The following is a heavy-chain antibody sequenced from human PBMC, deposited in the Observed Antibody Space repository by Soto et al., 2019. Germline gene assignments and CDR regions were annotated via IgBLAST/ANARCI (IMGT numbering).Heavy chain of an antibody. V-gene: IGHV4-59*01. CDR1: GGSISSYY. CDR2: IYYSGST. D-gene: IGHD3-22*01. Sequence: SETLSLTCTVSGGSISSYYWSWIRQPPGKGLEWIGYIYYSGSTNYNPSLKSRVTISVDTSKNQFSLKLSSVIAADTAVYYCARSYSDYYDSSGYQALDVWGIGTTVTVSS. J-gene: IGHJ6*04. CDR3: ARSYSDYYDSSGYQALDV.